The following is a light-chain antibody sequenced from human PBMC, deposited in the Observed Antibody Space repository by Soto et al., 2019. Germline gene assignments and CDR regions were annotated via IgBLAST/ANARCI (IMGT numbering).Light chain of an antibody. CDR2: DVS. V-gene: IGLV2-14*01. CDR3: RSFTSSITRV. Sequence: QSAMPQPASVSGYPGQSSTISCTGTSSDVGDYNYVSWYQQHPGKAPKLMIFDVSNRPSGVSNRLSGSKSGNTASLTISGLQAEDEADYYCRSFTSSITRVFGTGTTVTVL. CDR1: SSDVGDYNY. J-gene: IGLJ1*01.